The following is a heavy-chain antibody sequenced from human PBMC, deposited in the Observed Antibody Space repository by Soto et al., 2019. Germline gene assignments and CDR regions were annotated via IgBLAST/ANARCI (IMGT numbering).Heavy chain of an antibody. CDR3: ARDSPRNTGNYCLYS. CDR1: GDNFTTYG. CDR2: IIPKFATT. D-gene: IGHD1-26*01. Sequence: GASVKVSCKASGDNFTTYGIVWVRQAPGQGLECLGWIIPKFATTNYAQRFQGRLTITADESTNTAYMELDGLTSEDTAVCYCARDSPRNTGNYCLYSWGHGTLVTVSS. V-gene: IGHV1-69*13. J-gene: IGHJ5*01.